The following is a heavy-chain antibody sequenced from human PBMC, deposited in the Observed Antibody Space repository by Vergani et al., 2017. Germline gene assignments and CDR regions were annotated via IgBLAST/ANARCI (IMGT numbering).Heavy chain of an antibody. Sequence: QMQLQESGPGLVKASETLSLTCTVSGDSISSGSYYWSWIRQPAGKGLEWIGRIYTSGSTNYNPSLKSRVTMSVDTSKNQFSLKLSSVTAADTAVYYCARGGYDFWSGYYRAGWFDPWGQGTLVTVSS. D-gene: IGHD3-3*01. J-gene: IGHJ5*02. CDR3: ARGGYDFWSGYYRAGWFDP. CDR1: GDSISSGSYY. V-gene: IGHV4-61*02. CDR2: IYTSGST.